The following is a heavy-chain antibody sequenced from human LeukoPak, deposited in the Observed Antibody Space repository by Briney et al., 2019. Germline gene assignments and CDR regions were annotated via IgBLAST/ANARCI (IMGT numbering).Heavy chain of an antibody. CDR1: GGSIYGYY. J-gene: IGHJ2*01. CDR3: ARAPPSAFFTSNWYFDP. D-gene: IGHD3-3*02. CDR2: ISPSGST. Sequence: SETLSLTCGVDGGSIYGYYWNWIRQPPGKGLEWIGEISPSGSTTYNPTLASRFTISVDTSKNHFSLDLNSVTAADTALHYCARAPPSAFFTSNWYFDPWGLGTLVTVSS. V-gene: IGHV4-34*01.